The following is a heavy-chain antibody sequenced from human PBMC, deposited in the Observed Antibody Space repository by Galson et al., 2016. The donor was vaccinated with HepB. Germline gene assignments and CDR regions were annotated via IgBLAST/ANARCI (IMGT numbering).Heavy chain of an antibody. CDR2: IKQDGSEK. CDR3: ARVGIGRRWSFDY. Sequence: SLRLSCAVSGFTFSSYWMSWVRQGPGKGLEWVAIIKQDGSEKYYVDSVKGRFTISRDNAKKSLYLQMNSLRAEDTAVYYCARVGIGRRWSFDYWGQGTLVTVSS. V-gene: IGHV3-7*01. J-gene: IGHJ4*02. D-gene: IGHD2-21*01. CDR1: GFTFSSYW.